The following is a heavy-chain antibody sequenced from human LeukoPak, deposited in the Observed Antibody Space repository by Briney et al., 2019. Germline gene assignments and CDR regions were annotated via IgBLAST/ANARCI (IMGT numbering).Heavy chain of an antibody. D-gene: IGHD4-17*01. CDR2: MNPNSGNT. V-gene: IGHV1-8*01. Sequence: ASVKVSCKASGYTFTSYDINWVRQATGQGLEWLGWMNPNSGNTGYAQNFQGRVTLTRNTSIDTAYMELSSLRSEDTAVYYCARLSSHYGDYKVDPWGQGTLVTVSS. CDR1: GYTFTSYD. J-gene: IGHJ5*02. CDR3: ARLSSHYGDYKVDP.